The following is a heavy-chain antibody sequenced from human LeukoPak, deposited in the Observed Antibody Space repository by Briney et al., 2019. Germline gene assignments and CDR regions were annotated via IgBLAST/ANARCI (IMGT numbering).Heavy chain of an antibody. D-gene: IGHD3-9*01. V-gene: IGHV3-30*03. CDR3: ARVSYYDILTGYQYGMDV. CDR1: GFTFSSYG. CDR2: ISYDGSNK. J-gene: IGHJ6*04. Sequence: QPGRSLRLSCAASGFTFSSYGMHWVRQAPGKGLEWVAVISYDGSNKYYADSVKGRFTISRDNSKNTLYLQMNSLRAEDTAVYYCARVSYYDILTGYQYGMDVWGKGTTVTVSS.